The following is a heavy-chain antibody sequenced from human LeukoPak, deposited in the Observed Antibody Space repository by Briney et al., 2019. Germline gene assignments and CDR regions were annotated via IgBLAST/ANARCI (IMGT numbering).Heavy chain of an antibody. V-gene: IGHV1-69*05. CDR1: GGTFSSYA. J-gene: IGHJ4*02. D-gene: IGHD2-2*01. Sequence: SVKVSCKASGGTFSSYAISWVRQAPGQGLEWMGRIIPIFGTANYAQKFQGRVTITTDESTSTAYMELSSLRSEDTAVYYCARSPWRVCGSTSCYGYFDYWGQGTLVTVSS. CDR2: IIPIFGTA. CDR3: ARSPWRVCGSTSCYGYFDY.